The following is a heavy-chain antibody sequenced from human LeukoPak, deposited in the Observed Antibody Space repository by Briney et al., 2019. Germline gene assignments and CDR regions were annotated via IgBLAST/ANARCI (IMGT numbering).Heavy chain of an antibody. CDR2: INPNSGGT. Sequence: ASVKVSRKASGYTFTGYYMHWVRQAPGQGLEWMGWINPNSGGTNYAQKFQGRVTMTRDTSISTAYMELSRLRSDDTAVYYCAREGIDYGDYPFDYWGQGTLVTVSS. V-gene: IGHV1-2*02. D-gene: IGHD4-17*01. CDR3: AREGIDYGDYPFDY. J-gene: IGHJ4*02. CDR1: GYTFTGYY.